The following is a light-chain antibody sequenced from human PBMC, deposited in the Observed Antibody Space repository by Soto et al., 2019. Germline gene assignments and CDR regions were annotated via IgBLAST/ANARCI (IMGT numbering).Light chain of an antibody. V-gene: IGLV2-14*03. CDR2: DVI. J-gene: IGLJ1*01. Sequence: QSALTQPASVSGSPGQSITISCTGTSSDVGGYNYVSWYQHHPGKASKFLIYDVINRPSVVSNRFSGSKSGNTASLTISGLQPEDEADYYCCSYTTSNTRQIVFGTGTKVTVL. CDR1: SSDVGGYNY. CDR3: CSYTTSNTRQIV.